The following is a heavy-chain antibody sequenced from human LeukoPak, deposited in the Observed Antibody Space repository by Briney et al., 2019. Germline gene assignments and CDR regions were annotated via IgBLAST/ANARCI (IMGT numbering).Heavy chain of an antibody. D-gene: IGHD3-10*01. Sequence: AASVKVSCKASGGTFSSYAISWVRQAPGQGLEWMGGIIPILGIANYAQKFQGRVTMTEDTSTDTAYMELSSLRSEDTAVYYCATGYGSGSYHFDYWGQGTLVTVSS. V-gene: IGHV1-69*10. CDR3: ATGYGSGSYHFDY. J-gene: IGHJ4*02. CDR2: IIPILGIA. CDR1: GGTFSSYA.